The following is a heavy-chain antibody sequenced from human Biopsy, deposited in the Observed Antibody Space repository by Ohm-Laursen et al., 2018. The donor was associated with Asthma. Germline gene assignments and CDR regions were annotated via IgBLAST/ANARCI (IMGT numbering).Heavy chain of an antibody. V-gene: IGHV1-24*01. CDR3: ASDFPKDYVRYNFQF. CDR1: GYSLTDLS. D-gene: IGHD4-17*01. CDR2: HDHEEGGT. J-gene: IGHJ4*02. Sequence: ASVKASCKISGYSLTDLSMHWVRQAPGQGLEWMGGHDHEEGGTVNARRFQGRVTMTEDTSTDTAYMELSSLSSDDTAVYYCASDFPKDYVRYNFQFWGQGTLVPVPS.